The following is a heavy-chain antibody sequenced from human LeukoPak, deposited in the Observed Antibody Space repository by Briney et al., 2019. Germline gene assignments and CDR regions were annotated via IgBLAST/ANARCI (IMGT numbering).Heavy chain of an antibody. Sequence: SQTLSLTCTVSGGSISSGSYYWSWIRQPAGKGLEWIGRIYTSGNTNYNPSLKSRVTISVDTSKNQFSLKLSSVTAADTAVYYCARNYYDSSGYSRPNWFDPWGQGTPVTVSS. V-gene: IGHV4-61*02. CDR3: ARNYYDSSGYSRPNWFDP. D-gene: IGHD3-22*01. CDR2: IYTSGNT. J-gene: IGHJ5*02. CDR1: GGSISSGSYY.